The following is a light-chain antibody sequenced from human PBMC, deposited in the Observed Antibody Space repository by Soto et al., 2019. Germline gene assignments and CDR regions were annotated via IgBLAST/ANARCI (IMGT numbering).Light chain of an antibody. J-gene: IGLJ3*02. CDR1: SSDFGGFNY. Sequence: QSVLTQPRSLSGSPAQSVTISCTGTSSDFGGFNYVSLYQQHPCKAHRLMIYDVTERPSGVPDRFSGSKSGNTASLTISGLQAEDEADYYCCSYGGTDTFWVFGGGTKVTVL. CDR3: CSYGGTDTFWV. CDR2: DVT. V-gene: IGLV2-11*01.